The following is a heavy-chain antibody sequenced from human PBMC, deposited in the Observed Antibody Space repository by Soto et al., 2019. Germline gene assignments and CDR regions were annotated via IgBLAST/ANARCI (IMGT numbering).Heavy chain of an antibody. Sequence: QVHLVQSGAEVKKPGASVKVSCKGSGYAFTTYGITWVRQAPGQGLEWMGWISAHNGNTDYAQKLQGRVTVTRDTSTSTAYMELRSLRSDDTAVYYCARGRYGDYWGQGALVTVSS. J-gene: IGHJ4*02. CDR2: ISAHNGNT. V-gene: IGHV1-18*01. D-gene: IGHD1-1*01. CDR1: GYAFTTYG. CDR3: ARGRYGDY.